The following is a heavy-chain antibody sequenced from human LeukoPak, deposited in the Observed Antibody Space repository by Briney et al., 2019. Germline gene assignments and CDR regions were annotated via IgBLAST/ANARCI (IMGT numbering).Heavy chain of an antibody. CDR2: IYYSGST. CDR1: GGSISSRTYY. CDR3: ASGSGTYYPFSFDY. Sequence: SETLSLTCTVSGGSISSRTYYWGWIRQPPGKGLEWIGSIYYSGSTYYNPSLKSRVTISVDTSKNQISLKLSSVTAADTAVYYCASGSGTYYPFSFDYWGQGTLVTVSS. J-gene: IGHJ4*02. D-gene: IGHD1-26*01. V-gene: IGHV4-39*01.